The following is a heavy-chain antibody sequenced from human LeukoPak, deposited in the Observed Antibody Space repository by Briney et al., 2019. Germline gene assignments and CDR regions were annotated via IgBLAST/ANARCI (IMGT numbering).Heavy chain of an antibody. V-gene: IGHV1-69*13. CDR2: IIPIFGTA. J-gene: IGHJ4*02. CDR1: GGTFSSYA. CDR3: ARGEVEMATSFDY. Sequence: ASVKVSCKASGGTFSSYAIRWVRQAPGQGLEWMGGIIPIFGTANYAQKFQGRVTITADESTSTAYMELSSLRSEDTAVYYCARGEVEMATSFDYWGQGTLVTVSS. D-gene: IGHD5-24*01.